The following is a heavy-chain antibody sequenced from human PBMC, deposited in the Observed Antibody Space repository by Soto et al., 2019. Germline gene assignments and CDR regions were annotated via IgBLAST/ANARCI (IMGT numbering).Heavy chain of an antibody. J-gene: IGHJ4*02. V-gene: IGHV1-2*02. Sequence: ASVKVSCKTSEYTFTGYYLHWVRQAPGQGLEWMGWINPNGGGTIYAQKFQGRLTMTRDTSITTAYMELSRLRSDDTAFYYCATSSDWAPLLDYWGQGIKFTVSS. CDR1: EYTFTGYY. D-gene: IGHD6-19*01. CDR2: INPNGGGT. CDR3: ATSSDWAPLLDY.